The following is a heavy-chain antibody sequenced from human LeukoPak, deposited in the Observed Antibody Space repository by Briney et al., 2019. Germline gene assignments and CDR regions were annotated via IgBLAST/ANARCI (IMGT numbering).Heavy chain of an antibody. CDR3: AKDGEQRNFDY. J-gene: IGHJ4*02. CDR2: ITWDAGST. CDR1: GFTFDDYA. Sequence: PGGSLRLSCAASGFTFDDYAMHWVRQAPGKGLEWVSLITWDAGSTYYADSVKGRFTISRDNSKNSLYLQMNSLRAEDTALYYCAKDGEQRNFDYWGQGTLVTVSS. D-gene: IGHD6-25*01. V-gene: IGHV3-43D*03.